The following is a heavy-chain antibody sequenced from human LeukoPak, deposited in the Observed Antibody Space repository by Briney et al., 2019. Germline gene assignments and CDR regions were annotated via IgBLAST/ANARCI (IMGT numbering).Heavy chain of an antibody. CDR3: ARGMGPPRDY. J-gene: IGHJ4*02. CDR2: IYYNGST. CDR1: GGSITTYY. D-gene: IGHD3-16*01. V-gene: IGHV4-59*01. Sequence: SETLSLTCTVSGGSITTYYWTWIRQPPGKGLEWIGYIYYNGSTNYNPSLKSRVTISVDTSKNQFSLKLSSVTAADTAVYYCARGMGPPRDYWGQGTLVTVSS.